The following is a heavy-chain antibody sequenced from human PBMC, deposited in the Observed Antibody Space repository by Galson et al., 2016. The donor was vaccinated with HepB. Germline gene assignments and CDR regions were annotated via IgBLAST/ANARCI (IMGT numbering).Heavy chain of an antibody. D-gene: IGHD2-2*03. CDR3: ASGMDQAKIGH. CDR2: IHPSGSA. Sequence: SETLSLTCTVSGGSFNDYYWSWIRQPPEKGLEWIGEIHPSGSARYNPSLTSRVTISLDTSKRQFSLTLSSVTAADTAVYYCASGMDQAKIGHWGQGALVTVSS. CDR1: GGSFNDYY. J-gene: IGHJ4*02. V-gene: IGHV4-34*01.